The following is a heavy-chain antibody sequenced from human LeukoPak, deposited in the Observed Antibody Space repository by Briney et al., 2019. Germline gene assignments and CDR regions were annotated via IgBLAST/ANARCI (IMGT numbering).Heavy chain of an antibody. Sequence: GASVKVSCKASGGTFSSYAISWVRQAPGQGLEWMGGIIPIFGTANYAQKFQGRVTITADESTSTAYMELSSLRSEDTAVYYCARDRDGDYKSYYYYYGMDVWGQGTTVTVSS. V-gene: IGHV1-69*13. D-gene: IGHD4-17*01. CDR3: ARDRDGDYKSYYYYYGMDV. CDR1: GGTFSSYA. CDR2: IIPIFGTA. J-gene: IGHJ6*02.